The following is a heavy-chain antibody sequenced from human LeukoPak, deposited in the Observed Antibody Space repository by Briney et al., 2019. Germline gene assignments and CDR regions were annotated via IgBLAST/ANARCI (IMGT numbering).Heavy chain of an antibody. D-gene: IGHD3-10*01. CDR2: IYSGGST. CDR1: GFTVSSNY. V-gene: IGHV3-53*01. Sequence: GGSLRLSCAASGFTVSSNYMSWVRQAPGKGLEWVSVIYSGGSTYYADSVKGRFTISRDNSKNTLYLQMNSLRAEDTAVYYCARDPGTQKHYYYYYGMDVWGQGTTVTVSS. J-gene: IGHJ6*02. CDR3: ARDPGTQKHYYYYYGMDV.